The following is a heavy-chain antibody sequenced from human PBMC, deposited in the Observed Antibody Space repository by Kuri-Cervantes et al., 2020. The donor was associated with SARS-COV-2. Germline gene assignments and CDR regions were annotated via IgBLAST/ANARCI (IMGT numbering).Heavy chain of an antibody. CDR2: TYYRSKWYN. CDR1: GDSVYRNSAA. CDR3: ARGIYYGMDV. V-gene: IGHV6-1*01. J-gene: IGHJ6*02. Sequence: SQTLSLTYGVSGDSVYRNSAAGNWSRQSPSRGLEWLGSTYYRSKWYNEYAVPVKSRITINPDTSKNQFSLPLNSETPEYTAVYYCARGIYYGMDVWGQGTTVTVSS.